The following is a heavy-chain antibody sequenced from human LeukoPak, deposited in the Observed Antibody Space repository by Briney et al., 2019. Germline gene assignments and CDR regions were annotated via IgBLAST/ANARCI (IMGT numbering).Heavy chain of an antibody. CDR2: FDPEDGET. J-gene: IGHJ4*02. CDR1: GYTLTELS. CDR3: ARLQGYSSSYDY. D-gene: IGHD6-6*01. Sequence: ASVKVSCKVSGYTLTELSMHGVRQAPGKGLEWMGGFDPEDGETIYAQKFQGRVTMTEDTSTDTAYMELSSLRSEDTAVYYCARLQGYSSSYDYWGQGTLVTVSS. V-gene: IGHV1-24*01.